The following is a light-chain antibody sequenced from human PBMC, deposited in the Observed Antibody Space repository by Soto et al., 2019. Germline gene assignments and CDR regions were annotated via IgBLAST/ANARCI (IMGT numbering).Light chain of an antibody. V-gene: IGLV2-14*01. CDR3: SSYTSRSTLDYV. Sequence: QSVLTQPASVSGSPGQSITISCTGTSSDVGGYNYVSWYQQHPGKAPKLMMYEVSNRPSGVSNRFSGSKSGNTASLTISGLQAEDETDYYCSSYTSRSTLDYVFGSGTKLTVL. CDR2: EVS. CDR1: SSDVGGYNY. J-gene: IGLJ1*01.